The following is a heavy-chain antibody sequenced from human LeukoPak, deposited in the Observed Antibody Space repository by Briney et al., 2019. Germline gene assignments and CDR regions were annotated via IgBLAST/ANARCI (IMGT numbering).Heavy chain of an antibody. D-gene: IGHD2-21*01. V-gene: IGHV4-4*07. CDR2: IYISGST. CDR1: GGSISSYY. Sequence: SETLSLTCTVSGGSISSYYWSWIRQPAGKGLEWIGRIYISGSTNYNPSLKSRVTMSVDTSKNQFSLKLSSVTAADTAVYYCARGGVMDYYYYMDVWGKGTTVTVSS. CDR3: ARGGVMDYYYYMDV. J-gene: IGHJ6*03.